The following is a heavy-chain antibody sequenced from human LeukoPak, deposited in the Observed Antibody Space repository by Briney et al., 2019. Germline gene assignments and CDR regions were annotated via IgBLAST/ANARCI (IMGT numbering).Heavy chain of an antibody. CDR2: INHSGST. CDR1: GGSFSGYY. J-gene: IGHJ3*02. CDR3: AKSNGYGLVGI. Sequence: SETLSLTCAVYGGSFSGYYWSWIRQPPGKGLEWIGEINHSGSTNYNPSLKSRVTISLDTSRNQFSLKLNSVTAADTAVYYSAKSNGYGLVGIWGQGTMVTVSS. D-gene: IGHD3-10*01. V-gene: IGHV4-34*01.